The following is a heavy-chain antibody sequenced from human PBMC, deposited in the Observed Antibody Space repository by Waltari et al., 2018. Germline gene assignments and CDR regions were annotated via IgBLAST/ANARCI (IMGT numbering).Heavy chain of an antibody. CDR1: GFAFSNFW. CDR2: IHRSSLGT. Sequence: EVQLVESGGDLVKPGGSLRLSCSASGFAFSNFWMNWVRQAPGKGLEWVSTIHRSSLGTYYADSVRGRFTISRDNSKNTLFLQMDNLRAEDTARYHCTKDLWPYSGFSASVFHGLDSWGQGVVVTVSS. CDR3: TKDLWPYSGFSASVFHGLDS. J-gene: IGHJ4*03. D-gene: IGHD5-12*01. V-gene: IGHV3-23*04.